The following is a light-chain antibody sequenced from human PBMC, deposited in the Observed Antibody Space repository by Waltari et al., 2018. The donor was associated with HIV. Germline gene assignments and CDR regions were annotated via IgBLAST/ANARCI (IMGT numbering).Light chain of an antibody. J-gene: IGLJ2*01. Sequence: SYDLTQPPSVSVSLGQTASITCSGDELVGKYVCWYQQRPGQSPVMVIFQDSERPSGIPERFSGSNSGNTATLTISGTQAMDEAAYYCQAWDINTAVFGGGTKLTVL. CDR3: QAWDINTAV. CDR1: ELVGKY. V-gene: IGLV3-1*01. CDR2: QDS.